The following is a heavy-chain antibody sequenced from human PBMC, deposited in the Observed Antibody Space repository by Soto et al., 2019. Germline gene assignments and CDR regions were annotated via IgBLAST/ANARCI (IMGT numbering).Heavy chain of an antibody. CDR3: ARMATFGSLNWFDP. J-gene: IGHJ5*02. V-gene: IGHV1-8*01. CDR2: MNPGSGDT. CDR1: GYSFTNND. D-gene: IGHD3-16*01. Sequence: ASVKVSCKASGYSFTNNDVSWVRQATGQGLEWMGWMNPGSGDTGYAQKFQGRVTMTRDISIATAYMELSSLRSDDTAIYYCARMATFGSLNWFDPWGKGTLVTVSS.